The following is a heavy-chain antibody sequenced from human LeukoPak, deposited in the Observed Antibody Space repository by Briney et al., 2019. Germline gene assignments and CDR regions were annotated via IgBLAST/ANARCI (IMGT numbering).Heavy chain of an antibody. CDR2: ISSSSSYI. CDR1: GFTFSSYS. Sequence: KPGGSLRLSCAASGFTFSSYSMNWVRQAPGKGLEWVSSISSSSSYIYYADSVKGRFTISRDNAKNSLYLQMNSLRAEDTAVCYCARDLVFLSPSRAVVTRGYNYFDYWGQGTLVTVSS. D-gene: IGHD4-23*01. V-gene: IGHV3-21*01. J-gene: IGHJ4*02. CDR3: ARDLVFLSPSRAVVTRGYNYFDY.